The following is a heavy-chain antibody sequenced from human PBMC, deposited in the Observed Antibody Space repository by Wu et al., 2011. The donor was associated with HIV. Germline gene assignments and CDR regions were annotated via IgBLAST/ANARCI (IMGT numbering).Heavy chain of an antibody. CDR2: IIPALHAT. CDR3: ATGREDYGDYVTYFDY. Sequence: QVQLVQSGSEVKKPESSVEVSCKTSGGTFDKFAISWLRQAPGHGLEWMGRIIPALHATIYAPKFQGRVSITANESTATAYVELRSLRSDDTAVYYCATGREDYGDYVTYFDYWGQGTLVAVSS. V-gene: IGHV1-69*11. J-gene: IGHJ4*02. D-gene: IGHD4-17*01. CDR1: GGTFDKFA.